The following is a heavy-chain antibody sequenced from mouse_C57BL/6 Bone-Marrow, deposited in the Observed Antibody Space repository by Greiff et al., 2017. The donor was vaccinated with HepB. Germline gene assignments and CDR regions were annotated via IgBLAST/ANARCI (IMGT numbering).Heavy chain of an antibody. CDR2: ISDGGSYT. CDR3: ARDGYYPWFAY. CDR1: GFTFSSYA. V-gene: IGHV5-4*01. J-gene: IGHJ3*01. Sequence: EVKLVESGGGLVKPGGSLKLSCAASGFTFSSYAMSWVRQTPEKRLEWVATISDGGSYTYYPDNVKGRFTISRDNAKNNLYLQMSHLKSEDTAMYYCARDGYYPWFAYWGQGTLFTVSA. D-gene: IGHD2-3*01.